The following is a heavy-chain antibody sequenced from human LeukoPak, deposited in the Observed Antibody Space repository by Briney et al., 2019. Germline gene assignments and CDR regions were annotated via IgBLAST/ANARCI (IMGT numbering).Heavy chain of an antibody. CDR1: GGSTNSSSSYY. CDR3: ARLPMAMGVFDY. Sequence: SQALSLTRALSGGSTNSSSSYYWGWIRHPPGKGLGWIGSIYYGGSTSHHPPLKSRVTISVDTSKNQFSLKLSSVTAADTAVYYCARLPMAMGVFDYWGQGTLVSVSS. CDR2: IYYGGST. V-gene: IGHV4-39*01. J-gene: IGHJ4*02. D-gene: IGHD3-10*01.